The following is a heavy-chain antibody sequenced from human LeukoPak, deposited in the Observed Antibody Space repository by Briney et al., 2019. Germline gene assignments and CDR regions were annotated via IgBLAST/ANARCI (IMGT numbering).Heavy chain of an antibody. V-gene: IGHV1-69*04. CDR2: IIPILGIA. J-gene: IGHJ4*02. D-gene: IGHD6-19*01. CDR3: ARQRGQVAGTIDY. CDR1: GGTFSSYA. Sequence: ASVKVSCKASGGTFSSYAISWVRQAPGQGLEWMGRIIPILGIANYAQKFQGRVTITANKSTSTAYMELSSLRSEGTAVYYCARQRGQVAGTIDYWGQGTLVTVSS.